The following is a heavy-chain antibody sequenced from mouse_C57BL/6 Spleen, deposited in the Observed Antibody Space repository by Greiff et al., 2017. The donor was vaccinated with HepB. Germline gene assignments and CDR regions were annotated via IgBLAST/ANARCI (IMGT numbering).Heavy chain of an antibody. CDR2: IDPENGDT. Sequence: VQLKQSGAELVRPGASVKLSCTASGFNIKDDYMHWVKQRPEQGLAWIGWIDPENGDTEYASKFQGKATITADTSSNTAYLQLSSLTSEDTAVYYCTSNWGGGSWFAYWGQGTLVTVAA. CDR3: TSNWGGGSWFAY. V-gene: IGHV14-4*01. D-gene: IGHD4-1*01. CDR1: GFNIKDDY. J-gene: IGHJ3*01.